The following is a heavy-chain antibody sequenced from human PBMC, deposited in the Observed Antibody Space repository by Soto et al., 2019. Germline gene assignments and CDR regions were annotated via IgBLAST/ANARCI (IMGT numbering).Heavy chain of an antibody. D-gene: IGHD3-22*01. CDR1: GYTFTSYD. Sequence: QVQLVQSGAEVKKPGASVKVSCKASGYTFTSYDINWVRQATGQGLEWMGWMNPNSGNTGYAQKFQGRVTMTRNTXIXTPXMELSSLRSEDTAVYYCARVGYYYDSSGYYLSFDYWGQGTLVTVSS. CDR3: ARVGYYYDSSGYYLSFDY. J-gene: IGHJ4*02. CDR2: MNPNSGNT. V-gene: IGHV1-8*01.